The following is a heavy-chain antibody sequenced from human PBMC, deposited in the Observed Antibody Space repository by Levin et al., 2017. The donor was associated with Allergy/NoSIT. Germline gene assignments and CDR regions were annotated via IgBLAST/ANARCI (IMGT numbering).Heavy chain of an antibody. D-gene: IGHD1-7*01. V-gene: IGHV4-30-4*01. J-gene: IGHJ6*02. CDR3: ARDIPPADWNSYGMDV. Sequence: SETLSLTCTVSGGSISSGDYYWSWIRQPPGKGLEWIGYIYYSGSTYYNPSLKSRVTISVDTSKNQFSLKLSSVTAADTAVYYCARDIPPADWNSYGMDVWGQGTTVTVSS. CDR1: GGSISSGDYY. CDR2: IYYSGST.